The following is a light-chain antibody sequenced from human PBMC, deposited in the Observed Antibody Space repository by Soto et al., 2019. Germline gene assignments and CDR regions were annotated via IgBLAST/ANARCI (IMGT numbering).Light chain of an antibody. CDR2: GAS. J-gene: IGKJ1*01. Sequence: ELVMTQSPATLSVSPEPRATLSCRASQSFSINVAWYQQTPGQAPRLLIYGASTRATGIPVRFSGSASGTEFTLTISSLQSEDFTVYYCQQYGGSPRTFGQGTKVDIK. CDR1: QSFSIN. V-gene: IGKV3-15*01. CDR3: QQYGGSPRT.